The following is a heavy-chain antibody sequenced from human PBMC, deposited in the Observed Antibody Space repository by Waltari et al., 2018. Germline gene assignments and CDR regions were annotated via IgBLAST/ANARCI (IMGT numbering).Heavy chain of an antibody. CDR1: GYSISSGYY. J-gene: IGHJ6*02. D-gene: IGHD5-18*01. Sequence: QVQLQESGPGLVKPSETLSLTCAVSGYSISSGYYWGWIRQPPGKGLEWIGSIDHSGSTYYNPSLKSRVTISVDTSKNQFSLKLSSVTAADTAVYYCARRIQLWVEPYYYGMDVWGQGTTVTVSS. CDR2: IDHSGST. V-gene: IGHV4-38-2*01. CDR3: ARRIQLWVEPYYYGMDV.